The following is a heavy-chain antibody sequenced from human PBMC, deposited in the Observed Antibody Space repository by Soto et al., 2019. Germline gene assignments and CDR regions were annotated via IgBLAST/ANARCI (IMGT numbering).Heavy chain of an antibody. CDR3: ARLRRGYSYGEFDY. J-gene: IGHJ4*02. Sequence: SETLSLTCAVYGGSFSGYYWSWIRQPPGKGLEWIGEINHSGSTNYNPSLKSRVTISVDTSKNQFSLKLSSVTAADTAVYYCARLRRGYSYGEFDYWGQGTLVTVSS. V-gene: IGHV4-34*01. CDR1: GGSFSGYY. D-gene: IGHD5-18*01. CDR2: INHSGST.